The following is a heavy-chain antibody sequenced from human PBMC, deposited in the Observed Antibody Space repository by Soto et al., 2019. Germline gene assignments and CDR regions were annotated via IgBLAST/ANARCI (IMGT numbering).Heavy chain of an antibody. CDR2: ITDSGART. CDR1: GFTFSSYL. J-gene: IGHJ4*02. V-gene: IGHV3-23*04. CDR3: AKDSRGGLGWYYFDS. D-gene: IGHD6-19*01. Sequence: EVQLVESGGTLVQPGGSLRLSCTASGFTFSSYLIYWVRQAPGKGLEWVSAITDSGARTHYADSVKGRFTISRDNSKNTLYLQMNSLRVEDTAVYYCAKDSRGGLGWYYFDSWGQGTQVTVSS.